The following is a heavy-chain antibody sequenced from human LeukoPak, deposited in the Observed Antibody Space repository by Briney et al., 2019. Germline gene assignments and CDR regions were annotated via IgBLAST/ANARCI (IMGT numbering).Heavy chain of an antibody. D-gene: IGHD4-23*01. V-gene: IGHV3-33*08. CDR2: IWYDGSNK. CDR3: AREFVTTVVPYYGMDV. J-gene: IGHJ6*02. Sequence: QSGGSLILSCAASGFTFSSYGMHWVRQAPGKGLEWVAVIWYDGSNKYYADSVKGRFTISRDNSKNTLYLQMNSLRAEDTAVYYCAREFVTTVVPYYGMDVWGQGTTVTVSS. CDR1: GFTFSSYG.